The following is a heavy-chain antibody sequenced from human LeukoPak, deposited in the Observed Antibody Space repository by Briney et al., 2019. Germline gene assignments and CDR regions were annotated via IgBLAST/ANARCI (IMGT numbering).Heavy chain of an antibody. D-gene: IGHD2-15*01. J-gene: IGHJ6*02. CDR2: IYYSGST. CDR3: ARDRLVGVSCSGGSCYPPLFYYGMDA. V-gene: IGHV4-59*01. CDR1: GGSISSYY. Sequence: SETLSLTCTVSGGSISSYYWSWIRQPPGKGLEWIGYIYYSGSTNYNPSLKSRVTISVDTSKNQFSLKLSSVTAADTAVYYCARDRLVGVSCSGGSCYPPLFYYGMDAWGQGTTVTVSS.